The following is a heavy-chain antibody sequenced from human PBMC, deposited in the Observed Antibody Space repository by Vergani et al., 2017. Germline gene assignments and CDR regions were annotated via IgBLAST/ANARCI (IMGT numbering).Heavy chain of an antibody. CDR1: GGSISSGGYY. D-gene: IGHD3-10*01. CDR2: IYYSGST. J-gene: IGHJ4*02. Sequence: QVQLQESGPGLVQPSQTLSLTCAVSGGSISSGGYYWSWIRQHPGKGLEWIGYIYYSGSTYYNPSLKSRVTISVDTSKNQFSLKLSSVTAADTAVYYCARRTTMVRGVLEIARYYFDYWGQGTLVTVSS. V-gene: IGHV4-31*11. CDR3: ARRTTMVRGVLEIARYYFDY.